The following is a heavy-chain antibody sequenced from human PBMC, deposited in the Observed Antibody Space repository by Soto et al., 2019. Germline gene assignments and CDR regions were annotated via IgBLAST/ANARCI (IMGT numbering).Heavy chain of an antibody. CDR3: ARASGSSSTSLISSWFDP. Sequence: PSETLSLTCTVSGGSISSYYWSWIRQADGKGLEWIGRIYTSGSTNYNPSLKSRVTMSADTSKNQFSLKLSSVTAADTAVYYCARASGSSSTSLISSWFDPWGHGTLATVSS. V-gene: IGHV4-4*07. CDR1: GGSISSYY. J-gene: IGHJ5*02. CDR2: IYTSGST. D-gene: IGHD2-2*01.